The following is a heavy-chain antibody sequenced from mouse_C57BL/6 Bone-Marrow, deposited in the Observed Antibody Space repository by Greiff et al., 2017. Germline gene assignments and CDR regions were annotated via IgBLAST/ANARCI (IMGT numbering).Heavy chain of an antibody. Sequence: EVQLVESGPGLVKPSQSLSLTCTVTGYSITSDYAWNWIRQFPGNKLEWMGYISYSGSTSYNPSLKSRISITRDTSKNQFFLQLNSVTTEDTATYYCARRYDSFYFDYWGQGTTLTVSS. CDR2: ISYSGST. J-gene: IGHJ2*01. V-gene: IGHV3-2*02. CDR3: ARRYDSFYFDY. D-gene: IGHD2-4*01. CDR1: GYSITSDYA.